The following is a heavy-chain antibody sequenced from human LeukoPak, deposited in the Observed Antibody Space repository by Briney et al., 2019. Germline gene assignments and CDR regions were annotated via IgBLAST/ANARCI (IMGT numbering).Heavy chain of an antibody. CDR1: GFTFSNAW. V-gene: IGHV3-15*01. CDR2: IKSKTDHETT. CDR3: TTLFNYFGSGSYLSLRGY. Sequence: GGSLRLSCAASGFTFSNAWMSWVRQAPGKGLEWVGRIKSKTDHETTDYAAFVNGKFPISRDDSTYTLYLHMSSLKTEDSAVYYCTTLFNYFGSGSYLSLRGYWGQGTLVTVSS. J-gene: IGHJ4*02. D-gene: IGHD3-10*01.